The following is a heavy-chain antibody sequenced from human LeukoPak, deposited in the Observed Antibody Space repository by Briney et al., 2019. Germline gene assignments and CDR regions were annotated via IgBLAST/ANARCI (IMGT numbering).Heavy chain of an antibody. CDR2: IESKTDGGTT. CDR3: ATSVAYNAGFDY. Sequence: ETGGSLRLSCAASGFTFSNAWMSWVRQAPGKGLEWVGHIESKTDGGTTDYAAPVKGRFTISRDDSKNTQYLQMNSLKIEDTAVYFCATSVAYNAGFDYWGQGTLVTVSS. D-gene: IGHD1-1*01. CDR1: GFTFSNAW. V-gene: IGHV3-15*04. J-gene: IGHJ4*02.